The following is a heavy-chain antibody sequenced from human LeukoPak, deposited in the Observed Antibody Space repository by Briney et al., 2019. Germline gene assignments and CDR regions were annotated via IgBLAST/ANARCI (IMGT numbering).Heavy chain of an antibody. CDR1: GYTFTGYY. Sequence: ASVKVSCKASGYTFTGYYMHWVRQAPGQGLEWTGRINPNSGGTNYAQKFQGRVTMTRDTSISTAYMELSRLRSDDTAVYYCARLGVTMVRGVAHAVDYWGQGTLVTVSS. D-gene: IGHD3-10*01. CDR3: ARLGVTMVRGVAHAVDY. J-gene: IGHJ4*02. V-gene: IGHV1-2*06. CDR2: INPNSGGT.